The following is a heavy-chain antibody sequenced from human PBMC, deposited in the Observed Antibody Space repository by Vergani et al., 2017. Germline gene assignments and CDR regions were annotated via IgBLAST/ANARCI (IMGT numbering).Heavy chain of an antibody. CDR2: ISSSGSTI. CDR3: ARKGDSSGYYFDY. Sequence: EVQLLESGGGLVQPGGSLRLSCAASGFTFSSYAMSWVRQAPGKGLEWVSAISSSGSTIYYADSVKGRFTISRDNAKNSLYLQMNSLRAEDTAVYYCARKGDSSGYYFDYWGQGTLVTVSS. J-gene: IGHJ4*02. CDR1: GFTFSSYA. D-gene: IGHD3-22*01. V-gene: IGHV3-48*04.